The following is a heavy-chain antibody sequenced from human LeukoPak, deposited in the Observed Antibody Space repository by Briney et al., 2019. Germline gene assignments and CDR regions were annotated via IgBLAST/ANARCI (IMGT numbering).Heavy chain of an antibody. J-gene: IGHJ4*02. CDR2: ISSSGGTR. V-gene: IGHV3-48*03. Sequence: GGCLRLSCAASGFAFSVYEMYWVRQAPGKRLEWVSYISSSGGTRYYADSVKGRFTISRDNAKNSLYLQMNSLRAEDTAVYYCATLTVASSFDYWGQGTLVTVSS. D-gene: IGHD6-19*01. CDR1: GFAFSVYE. CDR3: ATLTVASSFDY.